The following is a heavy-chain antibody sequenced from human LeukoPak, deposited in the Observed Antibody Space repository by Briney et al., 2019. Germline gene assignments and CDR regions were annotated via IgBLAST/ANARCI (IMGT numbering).Heavy chain of an antibody. CDR2: ISWNGDDI. Sequence: GGSLRLSCAASGFTFDDYAMHWVRQAPGKGLQWVSSISWNGDDIGYADSVKGRFTISRDNAKNFLYLQMNSLRTEDKALYYCAKGSGTYQGPFNSWGQGTLVTVSS. CDR1: GFTFDDYA. V-gene: IGHV3-9*01. J-gene: IGHJ4*02. CDR3: AKGSGTYQGPFNS. D-gene: IGHD1-26*01.